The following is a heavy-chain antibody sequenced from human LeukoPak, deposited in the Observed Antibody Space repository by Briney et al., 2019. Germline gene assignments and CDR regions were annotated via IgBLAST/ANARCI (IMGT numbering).Heavy chain of an antibody. J-gene: IGHJ4*02. Sequence: SETLSLTCTVSGGSISSGGYYWSWIRQPPGKGLEWIGYIYHSGSTYYNPSLKSRVTISVDRSKNQFSLKLSSVTAADTAVYYCARGQPIRPLGYWGQGTLVTVSS. V-gene: IGHV4-30-2*01. CDR2: IYHSGST. CDR1: GGSISSGGYY. D-gene: IGHD1-14*01. CDR3: ARGQPIRPLGY.